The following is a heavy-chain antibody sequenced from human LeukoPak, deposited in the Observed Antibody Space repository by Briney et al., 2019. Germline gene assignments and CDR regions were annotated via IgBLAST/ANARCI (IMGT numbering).Heavy chain of an antibody. J-gene: IGHJ4*02. Sequence: PGGSLSLSCAASGFTFSSYAMSWVRQAPGKGLEWVSVISVGGGSTAYANSVKGRFTISRDDSKNTLHLQMDSLRADDTAVYYCARRYDFWDYWGQGTLVTVSS. V-gene: IGHV3-23*01. CDR2: ISVGGGST. D-gene: IGHD3-3*01. CDR3: ARRYDFWDY. CDR1: GFTFSSYA.